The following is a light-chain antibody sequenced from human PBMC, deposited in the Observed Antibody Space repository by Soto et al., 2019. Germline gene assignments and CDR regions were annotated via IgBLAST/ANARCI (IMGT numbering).Light chain of an antibody. Sequence: QSVLTQPPSASGSPGQSVTISCTGTSSDIGGYDYVSWYQQHPGKAPKLIIYEVNKRPSGVPDRFSGSKSGNTASLTVSGLQAEDEADYYYSSYAGSNNLVFAGGPKLTVL. V-gene: IGLV2-8*01. CDR1: SSDIGGYDY. CDR3: SSYAGSNNLV. CDR2: EVN. J-gene: IGLJ3*02.